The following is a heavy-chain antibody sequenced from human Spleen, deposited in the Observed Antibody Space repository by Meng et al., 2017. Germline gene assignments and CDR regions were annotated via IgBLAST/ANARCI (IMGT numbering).Heavy chain of an antibody. CDR1: GYTFTGYG. CDR2: ISPYNGQT. CDR3: ARSMTGYYRGSEFDY. V-gene: IGHV1-18*01. Sequence: QVQSGQSGPEWKKPGASVTGSCKAFGYTFTGYGISWVRQAPGQGLECMGWISPYNGQTNYARKFQGRVTMTTDTSTSTAYMELRSLRSDDTAVYYCARSMTGYYRGSEFDYWGQGTLVTVSS. J-gene: IGHJ4*02. D-gene: IGHD3-9*01.